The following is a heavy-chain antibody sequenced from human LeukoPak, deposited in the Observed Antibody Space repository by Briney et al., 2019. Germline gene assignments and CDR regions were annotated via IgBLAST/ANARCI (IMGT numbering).Heavy chain of an antibody. Sequence: GGSLRLSCAASGFTFSSYWMSWVRQAPGKGLEWVANIKQDGSEKYYVDSVKGRFTISRDNAKNSLYLQMNSLRAEDTAVYYCAGGYYYGSGSYGPFDPWGQGTLVTVSS. CDR1: GFTFSSYW. CDR3: AGGYYYGSGSYGPFDP. J-gene: IGHJ5*02. D-gene: IGHD3-10*01. V-gene: IGHV3-7*01. CDR2: IKQDGSEK.